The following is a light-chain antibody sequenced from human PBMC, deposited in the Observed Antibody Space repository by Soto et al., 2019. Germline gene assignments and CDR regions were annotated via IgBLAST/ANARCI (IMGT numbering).Light chain of an antibody. V-gene: IGKV3-20*01. CDR1: QSITRN. Sequence: EIVMTQSPATLSLSPGERATLSCRASQSITRNLAWYQQTPGQAPRLLIYGASNRATGIPDRFSGSGSGTDFTLTITRLEPEDFAMYYCQRYDSLRTFGQGTKVDIK. J-gene: IGKJ1*01. CDR3: QRYDSLRT. CDR2: GAS.